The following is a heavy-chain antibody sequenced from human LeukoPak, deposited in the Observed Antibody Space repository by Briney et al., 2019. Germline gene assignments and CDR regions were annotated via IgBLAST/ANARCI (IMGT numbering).Heavy chain of an antibody. CDR2: ISGSGGST. Sequence: GGSLRLSCAASGFTFSSYAMSWVRQAPGKGLEWVSAISGSGGSTYYADSVKGRFTISRDNAKNSLYLQMNSLRAEDTAVYYCARGSLGYFDYWGQGTLVTVSS. CDR1: GFTFSSYA. J-gene: IGHJ4*02. V-gene: IGHV3-23*01. CDR3: ARGSLGYFDY. D-gene: IGHD6-13*01.